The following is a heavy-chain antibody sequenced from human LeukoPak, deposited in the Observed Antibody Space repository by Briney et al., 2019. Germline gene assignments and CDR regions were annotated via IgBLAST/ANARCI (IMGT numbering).Heavy chain of an antibody. V-gene: IGHV3-74*01. CDR1: GLTFSSYW. CDR2: INTDGSST. J-gene: IGHJ4*02. Sequence: GGSLRLSCAASGLTFSSYWMHWVRQAPGKGLVWVSRINTDGSSTSYADSVKGRFTISRDNAKNTLYLQMNSLRAEDTAVYYCAKEGGPWGSLYYFDYWGQGTLVTVSS. CDR3: AKEGGPWGSLYYFDY. D-gene: IGHD3-16*01.